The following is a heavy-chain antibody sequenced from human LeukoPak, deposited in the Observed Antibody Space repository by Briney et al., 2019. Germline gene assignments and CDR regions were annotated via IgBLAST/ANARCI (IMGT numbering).Heavy chain of an antibody. CDR2: INPDGNEK. V-gene: IGHV3-7*01. D-gene: IGHD5-18*01. Sequence: GGSLRLSCAVSGLTFSSSWMDWVRQAPGKGLEWVASINPDGNEKYSADSVKGRFTISRDNAENSLYLQMNSLRVEDTAFYYCARDLAYSRLDYWGQGMLVTVSS. CDR3: ARDLAYSRLDY. CDR1: GLTFSSSW. J-gene: IGHJ4*02.